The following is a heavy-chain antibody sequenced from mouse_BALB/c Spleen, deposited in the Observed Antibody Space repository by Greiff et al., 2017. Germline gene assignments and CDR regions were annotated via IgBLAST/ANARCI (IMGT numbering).Heavy chain of an antibody. CDR2: IDPANGNT. V-gene: IGHV14-3*02. J-gene: IGHJ2*01. CDR1: GFNIKDTY. D-gene: IGHD1-2*01. CDR3: ARGSYYGYKDFDY. Sequence: EVQLQQSGAELVKPGASVKLSCTASGFNIKDTYMHWVKQRPEQGLEWIGRIDPANGNTKYDPKFQGKATITADTSSNTAYLQLSSLTSEDTAVYYCARGSYYGYKDFDYWGQGTTLTVSS.